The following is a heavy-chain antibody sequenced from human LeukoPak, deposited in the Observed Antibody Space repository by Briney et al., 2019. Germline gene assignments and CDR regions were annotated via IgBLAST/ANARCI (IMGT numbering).Heavy chain of an antibody. J-gene: IGHJ4*02. D-gene: IGHD5-12*01. CDR3: AKEGGITVATIDYFDY. CDR1: GFTFSSYG. CDR2: IRDGGSST. Sequence: GGSLRLSCAASGFTFSSYGMHWVRQAPGKGLEWVAFIRDGGSSTYYADSVKGRFTISRDNSKNTLYLQMNSLRAEDTAVYYCAKEGGITVATIDYFDYWGQGTLVTVSS. V-gene: IGHV3-30*02.